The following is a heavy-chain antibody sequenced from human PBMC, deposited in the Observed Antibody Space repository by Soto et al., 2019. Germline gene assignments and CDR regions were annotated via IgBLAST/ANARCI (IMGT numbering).Heavy chain of an antibody. J-gene: IGHJ4*02. V-gene: IGHV1-46*01. CDR2: INPSDEGT. CDR3: ARVAYQSLDS. D-gene: IGHD3-16*01. CDR1: GYSLSNYH. Sequence: XSVKGSCKASGYSLSNYHMHWVRQAPGQGLEWMGIINPSDEGTLYAQKFQGRVSMTRDTSTSTVYMELSSLRSEDSAVYYCARVAYQSLDSWAQGTLVTVSS.